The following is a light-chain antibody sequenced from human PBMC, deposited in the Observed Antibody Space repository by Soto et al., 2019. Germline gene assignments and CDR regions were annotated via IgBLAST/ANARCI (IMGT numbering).Light chain of an antibody. CDR3: QQYNSYSWT. Sequence: DIQMNQSPSTLSASVGDRVTITCRASQSISSWLAWYQQKPGKAPKLLIYDASSLESGVPSRFSGSGSGTEFTLTICSLQPDDFATYYCQQYNSYSWTFGQGTKV. CDR2: DAS. CDR1: QSISSW. V-gene: IGKV1-5*01. J-gene: IGKJ1*01.